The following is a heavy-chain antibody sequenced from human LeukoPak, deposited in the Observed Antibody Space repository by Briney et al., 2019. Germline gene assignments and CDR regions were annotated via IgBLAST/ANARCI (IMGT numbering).Heavy chain of an antibody. V-gene: IGHV4-38-2*01. CDR2: IYHSGST. CDR3: ARRLYDFWSGYPDDAFDV. CDR1: GYSISRGYY. J-gene: IGHJ3*01. D-gene: IGHD3-3*01. Sequence: SETLSLTRAVPGYSISRGYYWGWIRQPPGKGLEWIGSIYHSGSTYYNPSLKSRVTISVDTSKNQFSLKLSSVTAADTAVYYCARRLYDFWSGYPDDAFDVWGQGTMVTVSS.